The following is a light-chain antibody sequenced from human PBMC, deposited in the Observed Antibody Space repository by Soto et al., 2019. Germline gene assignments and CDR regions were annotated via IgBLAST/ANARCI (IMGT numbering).Light chain of an antibody. CDR1: NSDVGGYDY. V-gene: IGLV2-14*01. CDR3: SSFTNSNTWV. J-gene: IGLJ7*01. CDR2: EVT. Sequence: HSVLTQPASVSGSPGQSINIYCTGTNSDVGGYDYVSWYKQYPGQAPKVIIYEVTYRPSGVSARFSGSKSGTTASLTISDLQTEDEADYYCSSFTNSNTWVFGGGTQLTVL.